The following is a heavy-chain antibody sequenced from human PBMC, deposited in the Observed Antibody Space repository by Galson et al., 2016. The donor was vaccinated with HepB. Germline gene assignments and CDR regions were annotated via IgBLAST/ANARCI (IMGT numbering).Heavy chain of an antibody. Sequence: SLRLSCAASGFTFATYSMNWVRQAPGKGLEWVSSIGANYDYIYYADSVEGRFTISRDNAENSLYLQMNSLRAEDTAVYYCARETVCSTTDCWGYFDSWDQGTLVTVSS. CDR1: GFTFATYS. J-gene: IGHJ4*02. V-gene: IGHV3-21*01. D-gene: IGHD2-2*01. CDR3: ARETVCSTTDCWGYFDS. CDR2: IGANYDYI.